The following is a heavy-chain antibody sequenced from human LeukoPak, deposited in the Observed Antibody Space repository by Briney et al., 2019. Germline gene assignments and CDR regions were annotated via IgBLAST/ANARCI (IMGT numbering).Heavy chain of an antibody. CDR2: MINGGSS. Sequence: PSVTLSLTCTVSGGSISALSYYWGWIRQAPGKWLEWIGSMINGGSSFYNPSLKSRVSMSIDTSKNQLPLRLKSVAASDTALYYCARHLTYDLGDFWGQGVLVSVSS. D-gene: IGHD3-3*01. J-gene: IGHJ4*02. CDR3: ARHLTYDLGDF. V-gene: IGHV4-39*01. CDR1: GGSISALSYY.